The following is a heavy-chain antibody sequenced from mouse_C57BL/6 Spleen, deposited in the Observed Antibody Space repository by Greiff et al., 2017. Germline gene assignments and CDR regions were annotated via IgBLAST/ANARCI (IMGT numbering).Heavy chain of an antibody. CDR3: ATNWDAMDY. D-gene: IGHD4-1*01. V-gene: IGHV3-6*01. CDR2: ISYDGSN. Sequence: EVHLVESGPGLVKPSQSLSLTCSVTGYSITSGYYWNWIRQFPGNKLEWMGYISYDGSNNYNPSLKNRISITRDTSKNQFFLKLNSVTTEDTATYYCATNWDAMDYWGQGTSVTVSS. CDR1: GYSITSGYY. J-gene: IGHJ4*01.